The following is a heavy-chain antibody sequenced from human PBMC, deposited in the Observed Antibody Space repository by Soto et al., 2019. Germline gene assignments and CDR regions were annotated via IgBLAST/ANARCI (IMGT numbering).Heavy chain of an antibody. CDR1: GYTFTSYA. D-gene: IGHD3-16*01. CDR3: ASWGASQGQWSDY. Sequence: QVQLVQSGAEVKKPGASVKVSCKASGYTFTSYAMHWVRQAPGQRLEWMGWINAGNGNTKYSQKFQGRVTISRDTSASTAYMELSSLRSEDTAVYYCASWGASQGQWSDYWGQGTLVTVSS. V-gene: IGHV1-3*01. CDR2: INAGNGNT. J-gene: IGHJ4*02.